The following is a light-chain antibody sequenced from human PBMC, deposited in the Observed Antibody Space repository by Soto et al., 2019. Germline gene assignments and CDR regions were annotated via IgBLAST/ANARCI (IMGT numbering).Light chain of an antibody. V-gene: IGKV1-9*01. CDR3: QQLNSYPLS. CDR1: QGISSY. CDR2: AAS. J-gene: IGKJ4*01. Sequence: DIQLTQSPSFLSASVGDRVTITCRASQGISSYLAWYQQKPGKAPKVLIYAASTLQSGVPSRFSGSGSGTEFTLTIGSLQPEDFATYFCQQLNSYPLSFGGGTKVE.